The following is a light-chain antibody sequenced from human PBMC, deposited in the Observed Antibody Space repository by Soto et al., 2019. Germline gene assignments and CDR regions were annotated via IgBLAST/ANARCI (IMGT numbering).Light chain of an antibody. CDR2: SDD. J-gene: IGLJ1*01. CDR1: SSNIGSNA. Sequence: QSVLTQPPSASGTPGQKVTISCSGSSSNIGSNAVNWYQQVPGTAPKLLIYSDDQRPSGVPDRFSGSKSGTSASLAISGLQSEDEADYICAAWNDNLNGPSYVFGTGTKLTV. CDR3: AAWNDNLNGPSYV. V-gene: IGLV1-44*01.